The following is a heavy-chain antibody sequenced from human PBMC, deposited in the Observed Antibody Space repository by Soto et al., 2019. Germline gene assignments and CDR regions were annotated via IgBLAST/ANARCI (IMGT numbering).Heavy chain of an antibody. Sequence: PGGSLRLSCAASGFTFSDYYMSWIRQAPGKGLEWVSGVTRGGSAYYADSVKGRFTISRDNSKNTVFLQMNSLRAEDTAIYYCAKDDCSICNGPAYNFDMDVWGQGTTVTVSS. J-gene: IGHJ6*02. CDR2: VTRGGSA. D-gene: IGHD2-15*01. V-gene: IGHV3-23*01. CDR1: GFTFSDYY. CDR3: AKDDCSICNGPAYNFDMDV.